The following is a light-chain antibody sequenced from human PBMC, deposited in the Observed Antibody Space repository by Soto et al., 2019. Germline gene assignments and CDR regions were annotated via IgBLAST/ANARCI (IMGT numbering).Light chain of an antibody. CDR3: QVWDSSTDHVV. CDR2: DDS. J-gene: IGLJ2*01. Sequence: SSELTQPPSMSVAPGQTARFACGGNNIGGKSVHWYQQRPGQAPVLVVYDDSARPSGIPERFSGSNSGNTATLTISRVEAGDEADYYCQVWDSSTDHVVFGGGTQLTVL. V-gene: IGLV3-21*02. CDR1: NIGGKS.